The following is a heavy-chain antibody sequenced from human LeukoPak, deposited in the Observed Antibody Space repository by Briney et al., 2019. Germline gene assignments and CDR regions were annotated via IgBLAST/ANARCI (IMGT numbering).Heavy chain of an antibody. V-gene: IGHV3-23*01. Sequence: GGSLRLSCAASGFTFSNYEMHWVRQAPGKGLEWISFITGSSRAIYYADSAKGRFTISRDNSKNTLYLQMNSLRVEDTAVYYCAKEGGLRSSWSFDFWGQGILVIVSS. CDR2: ITGSSRAI. CDR1: GFTFSNYE. CDR3: AKEGGLRSSWSFDF. J-gene: IGHJ4*02. D-gene: IGHD6-13*01.